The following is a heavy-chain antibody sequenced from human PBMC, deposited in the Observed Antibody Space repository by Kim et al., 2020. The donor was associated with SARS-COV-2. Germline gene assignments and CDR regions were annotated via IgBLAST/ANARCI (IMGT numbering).Heavy chain of an antibody. V-gene: IGHV4-59*13. J-gene: IGHJ6*02. CDR3: ARDNTAVAGTDYGMDV. D-gene: IGHD6-19*01. Sequence: SETLSLTCTVSGGSISSYYWSWIRQPPGKGLEWIGYIYYSGSTNYNPSLKSRVTISVDTSKNQFSLKLSPVTAADTAVYYCARDNTAVAGTDYGMDVWGQGTPVTVSS. CDR1: GGSISSYY. CDR2: IYYSGST.